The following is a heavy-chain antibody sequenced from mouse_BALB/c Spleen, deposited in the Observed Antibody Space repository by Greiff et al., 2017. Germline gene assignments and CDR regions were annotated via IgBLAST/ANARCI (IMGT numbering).Heavy chain of an antibody. J-gene: IGHJ1*01. CDR2: IDPENGNT. CDR3: ARRSGSSPYWYFDV. Sequence: VQLQQSGAELVRPGALVKLSCKASGFNIKDYYMHWVKQRPEQGLEWIGWIDPENGNTIYDPKFQGKASITADTSSNTAYLQLSSLTSEDTAVYYCARRSGSSPYWYFDVWGAGTTVTVSS. V-gene: IGHV14-1*02. D-gene: IGHD1-1*01. CDR1: GFNIKDYY.